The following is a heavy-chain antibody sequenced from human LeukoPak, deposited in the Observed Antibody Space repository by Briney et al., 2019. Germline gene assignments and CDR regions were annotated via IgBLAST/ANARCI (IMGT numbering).Heavy chain of an antibody. V-gene: IGHV3-11*04. CDR2: ISSSGSTI. Sequence: SGGSLRLSCAASGFTFSDYYMSWIRKAPGKGLEWVSYISSSGSTIYYADSLKGRFTISRDNTKNSLYLQMNSLRAEDTAVYYCAELGITMIGGVWGKGTTVTISS. D-gene: IGHD3-10*02. CDR1: GFTFSDYY. J-gene: IGHJ6*04. CDR3: AELGITMIGGV.